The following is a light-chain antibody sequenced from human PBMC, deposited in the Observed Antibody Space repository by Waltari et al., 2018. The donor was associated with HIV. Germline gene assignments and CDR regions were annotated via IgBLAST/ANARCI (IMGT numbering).Light chain of an antibody. CDR3: QQRSNWLT. CDR1: QHVGAH. Sequence: EIVLTQSPATLSLSPGERATHSCRANQHVGAHLAWDQQKPGPAPRLLIYDESKRATGIPARFSGSGSGTDFTLTISSLEPEDFAVYYCQQRSNWLTFGGGTKVEIK. J-gene: IGKJ4*01. CDR2: DES. V-gene: IGKV3-11*01.